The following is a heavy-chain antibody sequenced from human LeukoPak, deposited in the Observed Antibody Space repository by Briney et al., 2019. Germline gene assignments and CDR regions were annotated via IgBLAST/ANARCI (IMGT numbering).Heavy chain of an antibody. Sequence: GGSLRLSCAASGFTFSSYSMNWVRQAPGKGLEWVSSISSSSSYIYYADSVKGRFTISRDNAKNSLYLQMNSLRAEDTAAYYCARDPYSGSYFAHAFDIWGQGTMVTVSS. CDR3: ARDPYSGSYFAHAFDI. CDR2: ISSSSSYI. V-gene: IGHV3-21*01. D-gene: IGHD1-26*01. J-gene: IGHJ3*02. CDR1: GFTFSSYS.